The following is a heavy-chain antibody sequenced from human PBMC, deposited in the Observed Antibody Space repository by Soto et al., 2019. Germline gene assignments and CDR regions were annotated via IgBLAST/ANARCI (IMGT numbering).Heavy chain of an antibody. CDR3: ARRERAAGTDWWFDP. D-gene: IGHD6-13*01. J-gene: IGHJ5*02. CDR1: GGSISSNSFH. CDR2: IYYSGST. Sequence: TSETLSLTCTVSGGSISSNSFHWGWIRQPPGKGLEWIGSIYYSGSTYYSPSLKSRVTISVDTSKNQFSLKVSSVTAADTAVYYCARRERAAGTDWWFDPWGQGTLVTVSS. V-gene: IGHV4-39*01.